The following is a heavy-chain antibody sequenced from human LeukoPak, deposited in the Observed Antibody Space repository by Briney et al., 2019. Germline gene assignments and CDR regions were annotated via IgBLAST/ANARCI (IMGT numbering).Heavy chain of an antibody. CDR1: GYTFTSYA. J-gene: IGHJ5*02. V-gene: IGHV7-4-1*02. Sequence: ASVKVSCKASGYTFTSYAMNWVRQAPGQGLEWMGWFNPNTGNPTYAQGFTGRFVFSLDTSVSTAYLQISSLKAEDTAVYYCARAYQRLGGLSFPDQWGQGTLVTVSS. CDR3: ARAYQRLGGLSFPDQ. CDR2: FNPNTGNP. D-gene: IGHD3-16*02.